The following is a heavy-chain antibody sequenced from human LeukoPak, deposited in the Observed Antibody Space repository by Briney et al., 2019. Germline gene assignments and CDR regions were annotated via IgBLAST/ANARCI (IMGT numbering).Heavy chain of an antibody. D-gene: IGHD1-26*01. V-gene: IGHV3-21*01. CDR2: ISSSSSYL. J-gene: IGHJ6*02. Sequence: GGSLRPSCAASGFTFSSYSMNWVRQAPGKGLEWVSSISSSSSYLYYADSVKGRFTISRDNAKNSLYLQMNSLRAEDTAVYYCARSATVGAKTNYYGMDVWGQGTTVTVSS. CDR1: GFTFSSYS. CDR3: ARSATVGAKTNYYGMDV.